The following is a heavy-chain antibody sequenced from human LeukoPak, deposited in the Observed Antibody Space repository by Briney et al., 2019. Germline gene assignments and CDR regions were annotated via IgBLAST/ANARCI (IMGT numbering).Heavy chain of an antibody. D-gene: IGHD1-26*01. CDR3: GRSGRYRPSDL. CDR2: TRNKANSYTT. V-gene: IGHV3-72*01. J-gene: IGHJ5*02. Sequence: GGSLRLSCAAYGFILSDHYIDWVRQAPGKGLEWVGRTRNKANSYTTEYAASVKGRFTISRDDPKNLLYLQMNSLKSEDTAVYYCGRSGRYRPSDLWGQGTLVTVSS. CDR1: GFILSDHY.